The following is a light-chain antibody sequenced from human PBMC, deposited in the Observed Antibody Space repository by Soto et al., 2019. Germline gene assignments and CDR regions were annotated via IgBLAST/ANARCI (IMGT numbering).Light chain of an antibody. CDR1: QSISTY. CDR2: AAS. J-gene: IGKJ2*01. V-gene: IGKV1-39*01. CDR3: QQTYSTPGT. Sequence: DIQMTQSPSSLSASVGDRVTITFRASQSISTYLNWYQQKPGKAPNLLIYAASTLQTGVPSRFSGSGSGTDFTLAISSLQPEDFATYYCQQTYSTPGTFGQGTKLEI.